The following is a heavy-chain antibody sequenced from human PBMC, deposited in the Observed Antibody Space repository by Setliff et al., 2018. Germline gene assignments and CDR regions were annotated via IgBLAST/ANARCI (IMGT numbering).Heavy chain of an antibody. J-gene: IGHJ4*02. Sequence: SCAVYGESFSGHYWSWIRQPPGKGLEWIGEINHSGSTNYNPSLKSRVTISVDTSKNQFSLKLSSVAAADTAVYYCARGFDVCGGGACYTDGPYYFDYWGLGTLVTVSS. CDR1: GESFSGHY. CDR3: ARGFDVCGGGACYTDGPYYFDY. CDR2: INHSGST. D-gene: IGHD2-21*02. V-gene: IGHV4-34*01.